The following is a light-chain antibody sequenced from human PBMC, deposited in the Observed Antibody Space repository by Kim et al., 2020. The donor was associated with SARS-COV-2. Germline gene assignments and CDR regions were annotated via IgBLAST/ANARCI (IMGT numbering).Light chain of an antibody. CDR3: QAWDSSTYV. V-gene: IGLV3-1*01. J-gene: IGLJ1*01. CDR1: KLGDKY. Sequence: GSPGQPARITWSGEKLGDKYAGLYKQKPGQSPVLVIYQDSKRPSGIPERFSGSNSGNTATLTISGTQAMDEADYYCQAWDSSTYVFGTGTKVTVL. CDR2: QDS.